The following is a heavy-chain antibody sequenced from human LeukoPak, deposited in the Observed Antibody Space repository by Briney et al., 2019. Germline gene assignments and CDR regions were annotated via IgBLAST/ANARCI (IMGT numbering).Heavy chain of an antibody. V-gene: IGHV4-39*01. Sequence: SETLSLTCTVSGGSISSRTSYWGWIRQPPGKVLEWIGGIYYSGSTYYSPSLKSRVTISVGTSKNQFSLKLSSVTAADTAVYYCASFFSGTLKYYYYVDVWGKGTTVTVSS. CDR3: ASFFSGTLKYYYYVDV. CDR1: GGSISSRTSY. CDR2: IYYSGST. D-gene: IGHD5-12*01. J-gene: IGHJ6*03.